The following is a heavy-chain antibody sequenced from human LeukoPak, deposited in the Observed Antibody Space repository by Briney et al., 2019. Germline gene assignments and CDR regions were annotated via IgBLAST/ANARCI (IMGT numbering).Heavy chain of an antibody. CDR2: IDSDGHPT. V-gene: IGHV3-74*01. Sequence: GGSLRLSCAASGFTFSSSWMHWVRQAPGKGLVWVSRIDSDGHPTTYADSLKGRFTISRDNAKNTLYLQMNGLSAEDTAVYYCATAPQVTAILDWGQGTLVTVSS. CDR1: GFTFSSSW. D-gene: IGHD2-21*02. CDR3: ATAPQVTAILD. J-gene: IGHJ4*02.